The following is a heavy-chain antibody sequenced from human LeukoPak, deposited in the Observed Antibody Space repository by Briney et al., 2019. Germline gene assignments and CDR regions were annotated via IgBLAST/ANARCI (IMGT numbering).Heavy chain of an antibody. CDR2: IKQDGSEK. J-gene: IGHJ4*02. CDR1: GFTFSSYW. V-gene: IGHV3-7*01. D-gene: IGHD3-10*01. Sequence: GGSLRLSCGASGFTFSSYWMSWVRQAPGKGLEWVANIKQDGSEKYYVDSVKGRFTTSRDNAKNSLYLQMNSLRAEDTAVYYCAREVVRGVRGRYFDYWGQGTLVTVSS. CDR3: AREVVRGVRGRYFDY.